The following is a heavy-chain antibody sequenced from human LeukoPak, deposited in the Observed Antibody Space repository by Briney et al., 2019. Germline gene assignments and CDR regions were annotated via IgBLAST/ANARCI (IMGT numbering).Heavy chain of an antibody. CDR3: ARQTLYGDYEYYYYYMDV. Sequence: SETLSLTCTVSGGSISSSSYYWGWIRQPPGKGLEWIGSIYYSGSTYYNPSLKSRVTISVDTSKNQFSLKLSSVTAADTAVYYCARQTLYGDYEYYYYYMDVWGKGTTVTVSS. D-gene: IGHD4-17*01. CDR2: IYYSGST. J-gene: IGHJ6*03. V-gene: IGHV4-39*07. CDR1: GGSISSSSYY.